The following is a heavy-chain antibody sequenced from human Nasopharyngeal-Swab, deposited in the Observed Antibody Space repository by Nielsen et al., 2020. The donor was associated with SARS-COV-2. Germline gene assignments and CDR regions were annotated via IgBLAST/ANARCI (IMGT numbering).Heavy chain of an antibody. CDR1: GFTFSDYY. CDR2: ISSSGSTI. D-gene: IGHD5-18*01. J-gene: IGHJ3*02. V-gene: IGHV3-11*04. CDR3: AIKPGWLYSYGGAFDI. Sequence: GGSLRLSCAASGFTFSDYYMSWIRQAPGKGLEWVSYISSSGSTIYYADSVKGRFTISRDNAKNSLYLQMNSLRAEDTAVYYCAIKPGWLYSYGGAFDIWGQGTMVTVSS.